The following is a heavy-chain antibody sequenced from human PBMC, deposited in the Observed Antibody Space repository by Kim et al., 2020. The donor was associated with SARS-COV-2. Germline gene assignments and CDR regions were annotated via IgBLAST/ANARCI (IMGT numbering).Heavy chain of an antibody. CDR2: INTNTGNP. D-gene: IGHD2-2*01. Sequence: ASVKVSCKASGYTFTSYAMNWVRQAPGQGLEWMGWINTNTGNPTYAQGFTGRFVFSLDTSVSTAYLQISSLKAEDTAVYYCAREMDVVVPAAIIGGYYYYGMDVWGQGTTVTVSS. CDR3: AREMDVVVPAAIIGGYYYYGMDV. J-gene: IGHJ6*02. V-gene: IGHV7-4-1*02. CDR1: GYTFTSYA.